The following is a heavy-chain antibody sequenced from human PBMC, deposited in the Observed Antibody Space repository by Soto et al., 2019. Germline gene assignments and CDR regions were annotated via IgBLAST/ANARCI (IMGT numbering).Heavy chain of an antibody. CDR3: TKIGARGYCSSTSCYDLYMDV. V-gene: IGHV3-23*01. CDR2: ISGSGGST. CDR1: GFTFSSYA. J-gene: IGHJ6*03. D-gene: IGHD2-2*01. Sequence: GGSLRLSCAASGFTFSSYAMSWVRQAPGKGLEWVSAISGSGGSTYYADSVKGRFTISRDNSKNRLYLKMNSLSAEDMAVYYCTKIGARGYCSSTSCYDLYMDVWGKGTTVTVSS.